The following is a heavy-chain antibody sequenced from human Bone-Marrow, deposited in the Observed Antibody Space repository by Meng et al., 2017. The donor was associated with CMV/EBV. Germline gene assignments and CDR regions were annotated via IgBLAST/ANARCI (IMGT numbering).Heavy chain of an antibody. CDR2: IRYDGSNK. J-gene: IGHJ6*02. CDR1: GFTFSNYG. CDR3: SKDSSLGYYGMDV. D-gene: IGHD6-13*01. Sequence: GGSLRLSCAASGFTFSNYGMHWVRQAPGKGLEWVAFIRYDGSNKYYADSVKVRFTISRDNSKNTLSLQMKSLRAEDTAVYYCSKDSSLGYYGMDVWGQGTTVTVSS. V-gene: IGHV3-30*02.